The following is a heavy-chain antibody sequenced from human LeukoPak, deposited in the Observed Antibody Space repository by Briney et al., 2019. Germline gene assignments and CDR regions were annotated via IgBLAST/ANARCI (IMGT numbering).Heavy chain of an antibody. V-gene: IGHV3-23*01. CDR1: GFTFSSYA. Sequence: GGSLRLSCAASGFTFSSYAMSWVRQAPGRGLEWVSAISGSGGSTYYADSVKGRFTISRDNSKNTLYLQMNSLRAEDTAVYYCAKDRGRYCSGGSCYPPPWPYFQHWGQGTLVTVSS. J-gene: IGHJ1*01. CDR3: AKDRGRYCSGGSCYPPPWPYFQH. D-gene: IGHD2-15*01. CDR2: ISGSGGST.